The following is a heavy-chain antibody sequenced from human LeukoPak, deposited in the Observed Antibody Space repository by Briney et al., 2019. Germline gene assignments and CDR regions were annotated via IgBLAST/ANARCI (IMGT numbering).Heavy chain of an antibody. CDR1: GGSLTGTTYY. CDR3: ARRAGDWAVNWIDP. V-gene: IGHV4-39*01. D-gene: IGHD2-21*02. Sequence: SETLSLTCTVSGGSLTGTTYYWAWFRQPPGKGLEWIGSLYPSGSTYYSPSLKSRVSILLDTSKSQLSLNVRSVTAADTAVYYCARRAGDWAVNWIDPWGQGTLVTVSS. J-gene: IGHJ5*02. CDR2: LYPSGST.